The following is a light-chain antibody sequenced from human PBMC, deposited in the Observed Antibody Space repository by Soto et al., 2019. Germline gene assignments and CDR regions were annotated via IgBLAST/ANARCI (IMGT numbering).Light chain of an antibody. CDR3: SSYVGGNNLV. Sequence: QSALTQPPSASGSPGQSVTISCAGTSSDVGGYNYVSWYQQHPGKAPRLMIYEVTKRPSGVPDRFSGSKSGNTASLTVSGLQAEDEADYYCSSYVGGNNLVFGGGIKLTVL. J-gene: IGLJ2*01. CDR2: EVT. V-gene: IGLV2-8*01. CDR1: SSDVGGYNY.